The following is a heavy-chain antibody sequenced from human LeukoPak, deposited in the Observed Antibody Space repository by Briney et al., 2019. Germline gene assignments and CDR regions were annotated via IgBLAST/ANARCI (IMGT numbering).Heavy chain of an antibody. V-gene: IGHV3-7*01. J-gene: IGHJ5*02. CDR3: ARDKQLGATTGSWFDP. CDR2: IKQDGSEN. CDR1: GFTFSNYW. D-gene: IGHD1-26*01. Sequence: GSLRLSCAASGFTFSNYWMSWVRQAPGKGLEWVAQIKQDGSENYYVDSVKGRFTISRDNAKNSLYLQSNSLRAEDTALYYCARDKQLGATTGSWFDPWGQGTLVTVSS.